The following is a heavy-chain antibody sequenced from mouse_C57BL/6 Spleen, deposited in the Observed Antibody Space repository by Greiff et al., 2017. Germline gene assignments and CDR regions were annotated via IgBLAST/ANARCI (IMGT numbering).Heavy chain of an antibody. J-gene: IGHJ2*01. V-gene: IGHV5-12*01. CDR2: ISNGGGST. CDR3: ARQNYSNSFDY. CDR1: GFTFSDYY. D-gene: IGHD2-5*01. Sequence: EVMLVESGGGLVQPGGSLKLSCAASGFTFSDYYMYWVRQTPEKRLEWVAYISNGGGSTYYPDTVKGRFTISRDNAKNTLCLQMSRLKSEDTAMYYCARQNYSNSFDYWGQGTPLTVSA.